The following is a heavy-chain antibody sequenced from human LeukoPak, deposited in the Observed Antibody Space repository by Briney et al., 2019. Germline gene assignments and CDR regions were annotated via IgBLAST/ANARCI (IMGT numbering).Heavy chain of an antibody. CDR2: INHSGST. V-gene: IGHV4-34*01. CDR1: GGSFSGYY. D-gene: IGHD3-22*01. CDR3: SRHVPLSFYYDSGGSYFDY. J-gene: IGHJ4*02. Sequence: SETLSLTCAVYGGSFSGYYWSWIRQPPGKGLEWIGEINHSGSTNYNPSLKSRVTISVDTSRNQFSLKLNSVTAADSAIYYCSRHVPLSFYYDSGGSYFDYWGQGALVTVSS.